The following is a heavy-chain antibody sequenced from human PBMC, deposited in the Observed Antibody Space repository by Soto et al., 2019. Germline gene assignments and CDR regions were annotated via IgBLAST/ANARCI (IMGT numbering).Heavy chain of an antibody. CDR1: GFTFSSYA. V-gene: IGHV3-23*01. CDR3: AKGLADFWSGYLPTFDP. Sequence: GGSLRLSCAASGFTFSSYAMSWVRQAPGKGLEWVSSIRGSGGSTYYADSVKGRFIISRDNSKNTLFLQMNSLRAEDTAVYYCAKGLADFWSGYLPTFDPWGQGTLVTVSS. CDR2: IRGSGGST. D-gene: IGHD3-3*01. J-gene: IGHJ5*02.